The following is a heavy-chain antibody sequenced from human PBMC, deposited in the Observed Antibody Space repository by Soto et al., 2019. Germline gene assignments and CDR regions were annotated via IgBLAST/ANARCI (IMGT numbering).Heavy chain of an antibody. D-gene: IGHD6-13*01. CDR3: AKDRPGGSWNRDAFDF. Sequence: EVQLLESGGGLVQPGGSLRISCSASGFTFSTYAMSWVRQAPGKGLEWVSLISSSGGSTYYADSVEGRFTISRDNSKNTLYLRMNGLRADDTAVYYCAKDRPGGSWNRDAFDFWGQGTMVTVSS. J-gene: IGHJ3*01. V-gene: IGHV3-23*01. CDR1: GFTFSTYA. CDR2: ISSSGGST.